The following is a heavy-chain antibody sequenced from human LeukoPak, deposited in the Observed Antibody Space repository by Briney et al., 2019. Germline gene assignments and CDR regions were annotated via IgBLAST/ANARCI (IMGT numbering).Heavy chain of an antibody. J-gene: IGHJ5*02. CDR2: IYYSGST. CDR3: ARGLWRMVRGVISWFDP. V-gene: IGHV4-38-2*02. CDR1: GYSISSGYY. Sequence: SETLSLTCTVSGYSISSGYYWGWIRQPPGKGLEWIGYIYYSGSTNYNPSLKSRVTISVDTSKNQFSLKLSSVTVADTAVYYCARGLWRMVRGVISWFDPWGQGTLVTVSS. D-gene: IGHD3-10*01.